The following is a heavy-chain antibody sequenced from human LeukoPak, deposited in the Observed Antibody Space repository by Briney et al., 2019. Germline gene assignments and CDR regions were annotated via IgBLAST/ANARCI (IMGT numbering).Heavy chain of an antibody. J-gene: IGHJ3*02. CDR1: GGFINNYY. D-gene: IGHD5-18*01. CDR2: IYYSGST. CDR3: ARGVIQLSTDAFDI. V-gene: IGHV4-59*01. Sequence: SETLSLTCTVSGGFINNYYWSWIRQPPGKGLEWIGYIYYSGSTNYNPSLKSRVTISVDTSKNQFSLKLSSVTAADTAVYYRARGVIQLSTDAFDIWGQGTMVTVSS.